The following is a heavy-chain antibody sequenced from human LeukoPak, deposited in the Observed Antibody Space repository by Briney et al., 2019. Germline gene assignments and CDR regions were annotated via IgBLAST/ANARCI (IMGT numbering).Heavy chain of an antibody. V-gene: IGHV4-34*01. CDR3: ARGDVDPYVFDI. D-gene: IGHD3-10*02. CDR2: INHSGST. Sequence: SETLSLTCAVYGGSFSRYYWNWIRQPPGKGLEWIGEINHSGSTNYNPSLKSRVTISVDTSKNQFSLKVNSVIAADMAVYYCARGDVDPYVFDIWGQGTMVTVSS. J-gene: IGHJ3*02. CDR1: GGSFSRYY.